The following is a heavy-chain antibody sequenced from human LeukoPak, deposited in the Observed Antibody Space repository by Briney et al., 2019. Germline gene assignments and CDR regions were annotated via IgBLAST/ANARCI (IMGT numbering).Heavy chain of an antibody. J-gene: IGHJ6*02. CDR3: ARDRVESSGYYYYYGIDV. Sequence: SQTLSLTCTVSGGSISSGGYYWSWIRQHPGKGLEWIGRIYTSGSTTYNPSLKSRVTMSLDTSKNQFSLKLSSVTAADTAVYYCARDRVESSGYYYYYGIDVWGQGTTVTVSS. CDR1: GGSISSGGYY. CDR2: IYTSGST. D-gene: IGHD3-22*01. V-gene: IGHV4-61*02.